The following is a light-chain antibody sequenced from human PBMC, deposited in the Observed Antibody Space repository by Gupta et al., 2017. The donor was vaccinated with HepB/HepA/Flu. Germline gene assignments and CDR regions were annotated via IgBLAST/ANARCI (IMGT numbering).Light chain of an antibody. Sequence: EIVLTQSPGTLSLSPGERATLSCRASQSVSSSHLAWYQQKPGQAPRLLIYDASARDTGIPDRFSGSGSGTDFTLTSSREPEDSAVYYLQHYCSSLSFGGGTKVEIK. CDR3: QHYCSSLS. V-gene: IGKV3-20*01. CDR2: DAS. CDR1: QSVSSSH. J-gene: IGKJ4*01.